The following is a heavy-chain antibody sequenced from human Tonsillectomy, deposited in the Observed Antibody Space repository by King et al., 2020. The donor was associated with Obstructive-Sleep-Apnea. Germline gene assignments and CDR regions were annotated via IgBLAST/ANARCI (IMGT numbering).Heavy chain of an antibody. V-gene: IGHV4-39*07. D-gene: IGHD6-13*01. CDR2: IYYSGST. CDR3: ARLRGGSSWFSHFDY. Sequence: LQLQESGPGLVKPSETLSLTCTVSGDSITSSSYWGWVRQPPGKGLEWIGTIYYSGSTYYNPSLKSRVTLSVDTSKNQLSLNLTSVTAADTAGYYCARLRGGSSWFSHFDYWGQGALVTVSS. J-gene: IGHJ4*02. CDR1: GDSITSSSY.